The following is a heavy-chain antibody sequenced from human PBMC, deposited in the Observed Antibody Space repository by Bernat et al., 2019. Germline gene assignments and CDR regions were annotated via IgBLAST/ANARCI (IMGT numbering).Heavy chain of an antibody. CDR2: ISAYDGNT. J-gene: IGHJ5*02. CDR3: VRRDWLDP. CDR1: GYTFTGYA. Sequence: QVQLVQSGAEVKKPGASVKVSCKASGYTFTGYAISWVRQAPGHGLEWMGWISAYDGNTNYAQRFQGRVTMTTDTSTSTAYMELRSLRSDDTAVYYCVRRDWLDPWGQGTLVTVSS. V-gene: IGHV1-18*01.